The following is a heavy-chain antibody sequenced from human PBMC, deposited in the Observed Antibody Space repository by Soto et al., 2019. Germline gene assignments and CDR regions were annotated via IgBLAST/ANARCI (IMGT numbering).Heavy chain of an antibody. J-gene: IGHJ4*02. Sequence: GGSLRLFCAASGFTFSDYYMSWIRQAPGKGLEWISYISSSGSTIYHADSVKGRFTISRDNAKNSLYLQMNGLRAEDTAVYYCARDLKPREAVAPYYFDYWGQGSLVTVSS. CDR1: GFTFSDYY. CDR2: ISSSGSTI. V-gene: IGHV3-11*01. CDR3: ARDLKPREAVAPYYFDY. D-gene: IGHD6-19*01.